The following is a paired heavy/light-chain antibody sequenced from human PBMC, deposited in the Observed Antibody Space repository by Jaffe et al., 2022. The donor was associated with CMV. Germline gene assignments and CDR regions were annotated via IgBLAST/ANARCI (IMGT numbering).Light chain of an antibody. J-gene: IGKJ4*01. CDR2: DAS. CDR3: QQRSNWPPTT. Sequence: EIVLTQSPATLSLSPGERATLSCRASQSVSSYLAWYQQKPGQAPRLLIYDASNRATGIPARFSGSGSGTDFTLTISSLEPEDFAVYYCQQRSNWPPTTFGGGTKVEIK. CDR1: QSVSSY. V-gene: IGKV3-11*01.
Heavy chain of an antibody. V-gene: IGHV4-34*01. D-gene: IGHD6-13*01. Sequence: QVQLQQWGAGLLKPSETLSLTCAVYGGSFSGYYWSWIRQPPGKGLEWIGEINHSGSTNYNPSLKSRVTISVDTSKNQFSLKLSSVTAADTAVYYCVRVIEGIAAAGNYYYGMDVWGQGTTVTVSS. J-gene: IGHJ6*02. CDR1: GGSFSGYY. CDR2: INHSGST. CDR3: VRVIEGIAAAGNYYYGMDV.